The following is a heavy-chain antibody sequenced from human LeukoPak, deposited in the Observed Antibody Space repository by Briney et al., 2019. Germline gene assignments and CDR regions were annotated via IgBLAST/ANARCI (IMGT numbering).Heavy chain of an antibody. CDR2: IRYDGSNK. J-gene: IGHJ4*02. CDR3: AKSRRRNYDYVWGSYRPSPLFDY. D-gene: IGHD3-16*02. CDR1: VFTFSIYG. V-gene: IGHV3-30*02. Sequence: GGSLRLSCAASVFTFSIYGMHWGRQAPGKGLEWVAFIRYDGSNKYYADSVKGRFTISRDNSKNTLYLQMNSLRAEDTAVYYCAKSRRRNYDYVWGSYRPSPLFDYWGQGTLVTVSS.